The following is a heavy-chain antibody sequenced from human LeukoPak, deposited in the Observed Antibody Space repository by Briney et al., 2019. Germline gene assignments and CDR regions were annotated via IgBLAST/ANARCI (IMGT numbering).Heavy chain of an antibody. Sequence: PGGSLRLSCAASGFTFSNAWMSWVRQAPGKGLEWVGRIKSKTDGGTTDYAAPVKGRFTISRDDSKNTLHLQMNSLKTEDTAVYYCTTGVVRGVIIHWGQGTLVTVSS. D-gene: IGHD3-10*01. V-gene: IGHV3-15*01. J-gene: IGHJ4*02. CDR2: IKSKTDGGTT. CDR1: GFTFSNAW. CDR3: TTGVVRGVIIH.